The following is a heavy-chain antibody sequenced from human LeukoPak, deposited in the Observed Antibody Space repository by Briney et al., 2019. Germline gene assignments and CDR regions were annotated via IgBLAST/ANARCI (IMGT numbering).Heavy chain of an antibody. J-gene: IGHJ4*02. V-gene: IGHV2-5*01. CDR3: AHRGPLTTVTTEYYFDY. CDR2: IYWNEDK. D-gene: IGHD4-11*01. Sequence: SGPTLVNPTQTLTLTCTFSGFSLSTSGVGVGWIRQPPGKALEWLAVIYWNEDKRYSPSLKSRLTITKDTSKNQVVLTMTNMDPVDTATYYCAHRGPLTTVTTEYYFDYWGQGTLVTVSS. CDR1: GFSLSTSGVG.